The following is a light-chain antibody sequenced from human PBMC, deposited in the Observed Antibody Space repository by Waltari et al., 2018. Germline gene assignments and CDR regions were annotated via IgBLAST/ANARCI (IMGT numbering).Light chain of an antibody. V-gene: IGLV7-46*01. J-gene: IGLJ3*02. CDR2: DTS. Sequence: WFNQKSGHVPRTMILDTSNTHSWTPARFSGSLLGGKAALTLSGAQPEDEADYYCLLWYSGARWVVGGGTKLSVL. CDR3: LLWYSGARWV.